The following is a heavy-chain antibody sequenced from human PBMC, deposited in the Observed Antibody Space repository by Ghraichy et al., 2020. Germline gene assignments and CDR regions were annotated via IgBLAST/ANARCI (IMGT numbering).Heavy chain of an antibody. D-gene: IGHD3-10*01. CDR3: ARDGYYYGANDH. V-gene: IGHV1-18*01. CDR1: GENVSSYG. J-gene: IGHJ4*02. Sequence: ASVKVSCKAAGENVSSYGMNWVRQAPGQGLERMGWISAYNGNRLYAQQVQGRVTMTTDTSTSTVYMELRSLRSDDTAVYYCARDGYYYGANDHWGQGTLVTVSS. CDR2: ISAYNGNR.